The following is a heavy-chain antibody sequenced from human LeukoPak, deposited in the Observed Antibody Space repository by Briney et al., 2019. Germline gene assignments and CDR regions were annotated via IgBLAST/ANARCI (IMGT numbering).Heavy chain of an antibody. CDR2: IKSKTDGGTT. J-gene: IGHJ4*02. CDR3: TTREYCSGGSCYSDY. V-gene: IGHV3-15*01. D-gene: IGHD2-15*01. Sequence: GGSLRLSCAASGFTFSNAWMSWVRQAPGKGLEWVGRIKSKTDGGTTDYAAPVKGRFTISRDDSKNTLYLQMNSLKTGDTAVYYCTTREYCSGGSCYSDYWGQGTLVTVSS. CDR1: GFTFSNAW.